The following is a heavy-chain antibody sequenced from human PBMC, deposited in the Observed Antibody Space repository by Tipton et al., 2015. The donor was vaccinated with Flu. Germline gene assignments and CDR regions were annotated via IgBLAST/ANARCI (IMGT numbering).Heavy chain of an antibody. CDR2: MLYRGGT. Sequence: TLSLTCSVSGGSVTTGNYYWGWIRQHPGKGLEWIGYMLYRGGTYYTPSLKGRVTISIDTSANQFSLNLNSATAADTAVYYCARAPISWSVHFDFWGQGFLVTVSS. CDR3: ARAPISWSVHFDF. J-gene: IGHJ4*02. CDR1: GGSVTTGNYY. V-gene: IGHV4-31*03. D-gene: IGHD6-13*01.